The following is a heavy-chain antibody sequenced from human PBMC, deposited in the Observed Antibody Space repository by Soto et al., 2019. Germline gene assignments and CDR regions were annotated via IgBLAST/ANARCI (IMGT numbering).Heavy chain of an antibody. CDR3: AKEEYSSSSLVYYYYGMDV. CDR2: ISWDGGST. CDR1: GFTFDDYA. D-gene: IGHD6-6*01. J-gene: IGHJ6*02. V-gene: IGHV3-43D*04. Sequence: LRLSCAASGFTFDDYAMHWVRQAPVKGLEWVSLISWDGGSTYYADSVKGRFTISRDNSKNSLYLQMNSLRAEDTALYYCAKEEYSSSSLVYYYYGMDVWGQGTTVTVSS.